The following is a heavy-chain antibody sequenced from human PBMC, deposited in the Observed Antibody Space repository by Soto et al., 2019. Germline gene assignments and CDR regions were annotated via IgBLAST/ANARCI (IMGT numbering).Heavy chain of an antibody. CDR2: MGDHSGHT. CDR3: GRDGQFLAQEAYHQFIGMDD. D-gene: IGHD2-2*01. Sequence: QFQLVQSGAEVKKPGASVKVSCKASGYNFTRFGVSWVRQAPGHGLEWRGWMGDHSGHTRQAPKFQGILTITTDASMNTADIDLRSLAPDDSARYYGGRDGQFLAQEAYHQFIGMDDWGHGTTVIVSS. J-gene: IGHJ6*02. V-gene: IGHV1-18*01. CDR1: GYNFTRFG.